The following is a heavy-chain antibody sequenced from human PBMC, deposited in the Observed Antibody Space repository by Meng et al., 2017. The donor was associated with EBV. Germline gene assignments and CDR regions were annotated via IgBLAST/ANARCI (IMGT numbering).Heavy chain of an antibody. J-gene: IGHJ4*02. V-gene: IGHV1-69*06. Sequence: VQMVQAGAEVKKPGSSVKVSCKASGGTFSSYAISWVRQAPGQGLEWMGGIIPIFGTANYAQKFQDRVTITADKSTSTAYMELSSLRSEDTAVYYCARAEIAAAGRLDYWGQGTLVTVSS. CDR1: GGTFSSYA. D-gene: IGHD6-13*01. CDR3: ARAEIAAAGRLDY. CDR2: IIPIFGTA.